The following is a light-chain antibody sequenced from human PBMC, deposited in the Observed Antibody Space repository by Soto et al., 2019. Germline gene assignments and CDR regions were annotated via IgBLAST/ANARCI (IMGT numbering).Light chain of an antibody. J-gene: IGKJ1*01. Sequence: DIVLKPSQEPLSLSPGERATLSCRASQSVSSYLAWYQQKPGQAPRLLIYDASNRATGIPARFSGSVSGTDFTLTFCCLEPEDFAVYCCQERTILPRTFGQGTKVDIK. CDR1: QSVSSY. CDR2: DAS. CDR3: QERTILPRT. V-gene: IGKV3-11*01.